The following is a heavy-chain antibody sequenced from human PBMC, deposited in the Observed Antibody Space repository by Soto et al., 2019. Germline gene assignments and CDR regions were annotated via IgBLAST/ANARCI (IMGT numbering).Heavy chain of an antibody. J-gene: IGHJ4*02. D-gene: IGHD3-16*01. V-gene: IGHV3-74*01. CDR2: INSDGSRT. CDR3: AAGALYLPLDY. Sequence: PGGSLRLSCAGSGFPFSSYWIHWVRQAPGKGLVWVSRINSDGSRTSYADSVKGRFTISRDNAKNTLYLQMNSLRAEDTAVYYCAAGALYLPLDYWGQGTLVTVSS. CDR1: GFPFSSYW.